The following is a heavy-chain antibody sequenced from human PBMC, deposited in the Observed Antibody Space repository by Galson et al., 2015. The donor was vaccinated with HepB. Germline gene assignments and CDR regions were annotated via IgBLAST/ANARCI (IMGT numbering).Heavy chain of an antibody. CDR3: AREGRYSSSAVYYYYGMDV. Sequence: SLRLSCAASGFTFSSYSMNWVRQAPGKGLEWVSFISSSSSYIYYADSVKGRFTISRDNAKNSLYLQMNSLRAEDTAVYYCAREGRYSSSAVYYYYGMDVWGQGTTVTVSS. V-gene: IGHV3-21*01. CDR1: GFTFSSYS. D-gene: IGHD6-6*01. CDR2: ISSSSSYI. J-gene: IGHJ6*02.